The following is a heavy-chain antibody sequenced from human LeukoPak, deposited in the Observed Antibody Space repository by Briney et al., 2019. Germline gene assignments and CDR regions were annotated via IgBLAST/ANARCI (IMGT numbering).Heavy chain of an antibody. D-gene: IGHD6-13*01. CDR1: GGSISSGGYY. V-gene: IGHV4-31*03. Sequence: PSETLSLTCTVSGGSISSGGYYWSWIRQHPGKGLEWIGYIYYSGSTYYNPSLKSRVTISVDTSKNQFSLKLSSVAAADTAVYYCARETAAGTRRGDYWGQGTLVTVSS. CDR3: ARETAAGTRRGDY. CDR2: IYYSGST. J-gene: IGHJ4*02.